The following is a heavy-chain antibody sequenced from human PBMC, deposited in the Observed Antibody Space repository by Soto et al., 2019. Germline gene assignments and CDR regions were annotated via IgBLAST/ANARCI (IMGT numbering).Heavy chain of an antibody. CDR1: GFSLSNGRRG. V-gene: IGHV2-26*01. D-gene: IGHD2-15*01. CDR3: ARTEDRGRRLTPAGWFDA. CDR2: IFSNDEK. Sequence: QVTLKESGPVLVKSTETLTLTCTVSGFSLSNGRRGVSWICQPTGKALEWLAHIFSNDEKRFNTSLKSRLSTSKDTSKRQVVLIMTNMDPVDTATYYCARTEDRGRRLTPAGWFDACGQRTLVTVTS. J-gene: IGHJ5*02.